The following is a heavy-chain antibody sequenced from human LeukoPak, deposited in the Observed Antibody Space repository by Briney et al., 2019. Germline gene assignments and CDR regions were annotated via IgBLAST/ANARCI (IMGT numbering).Heavy chain of an antibody. CDR1: CGSISSGGYY. V-gene: IGHV4-31*03. Sequence: SQTRSPTCTVACGSISSGGYYWSWIRQHPEKGLEWIGYIYYSGSTYYNPSLKSRVTLSVDTSKTQFSLKLSSVTAADTAVYYCARVTMVRGVNVVDPWGQGTLVTVSS. CDR3: ARVTMVRGVNVVDP. D-gene: IGHD3-10*01. CDR2: IYYSGST. J-gene: IGHJ5*02.